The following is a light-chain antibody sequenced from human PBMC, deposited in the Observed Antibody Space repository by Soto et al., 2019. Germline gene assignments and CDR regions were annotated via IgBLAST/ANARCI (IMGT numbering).Light chain of an antibody. CDR3: QQSYDITPVT. Sequence: DIQMTQSPSSLSASVGDGVTITCRASQSISSYLHWYQLKPGKAPKLLISAASTLESGVPSRFSGRGSGTDFTLKISSLQREDAATYFCQQSYDITPVTLGGGTKVEIK. J-gene: IGKJ4*01. V-gene: IGKV1-39*01. CDR2: AAS. CDR1: QSISSY.